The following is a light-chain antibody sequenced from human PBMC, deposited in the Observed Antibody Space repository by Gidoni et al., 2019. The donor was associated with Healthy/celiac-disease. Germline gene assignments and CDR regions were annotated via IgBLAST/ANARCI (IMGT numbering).Light chain of an antibody. CDR1: QSMSSS. CDR3: QQSYSTPYS. V-gene: IGKV1-39*01. J-gene: IGKJ2*03. CDR2: AAS. Sequence: DIQMTQSPSSLSASVGDRVTITCRASQSMSSSLNWYQQKPGKAPKLLIYAASSLQSGVPSRFSGSGSGTDFTLTISSLHPEDFATYYCQQSYSTPYSFGQGTKLEIK.